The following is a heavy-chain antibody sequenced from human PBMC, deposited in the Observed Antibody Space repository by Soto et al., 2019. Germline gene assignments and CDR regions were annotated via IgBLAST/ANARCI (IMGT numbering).Heavy chain of an antibody. Sequence: QVQLQESGPGLVKPSETLSLTCTVSGGSISSYYWSWIRQPPGKGLEWIGYIYYSGSTNYNPSLKRRVTISVDTSKNQFSVKLSSVTAADAAVYYCARCVCSSTSCDSPGYYFDYWGQGTLVTVSS. V-gene: IGHV4-59*01. CDR2: IYYSGST. CDR3: ARCVCSSTSCDSPGYYFDY. J-gene: IGHJ4*02. D-gene: IGHD2-2*01. CDR1: GGSISSYY.